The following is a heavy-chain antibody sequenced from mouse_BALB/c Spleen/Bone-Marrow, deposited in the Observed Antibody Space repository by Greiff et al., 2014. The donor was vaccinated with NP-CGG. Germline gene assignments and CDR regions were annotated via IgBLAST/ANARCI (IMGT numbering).Heavy chain of an antibody. CDR3: ARDYSGYFDF. Sequence: EVHLVESGGGLVQPGGSLRLSCTTSGFTSTDYFMTWVRQPPGKALEWLGFIRNKPNGYTTEYNPSVKGRFTISRDNSQGILYLQMNTLRAEDSAIYYCARDYSGYFDFWGQGTTLTVSS. J-gene: IGHJ2*01. CDR1: GFTSTDYF. D-gene: IGHD5-1*01. CDR2: IRNKPNGYTT. V-gene: IGHV7-3*02.